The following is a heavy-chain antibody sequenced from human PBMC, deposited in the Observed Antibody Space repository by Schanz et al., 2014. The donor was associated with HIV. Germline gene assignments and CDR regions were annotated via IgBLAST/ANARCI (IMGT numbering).Heavy chain of an antibody. J-gene: IGHJ4*02. D-gene: IGHD1-1*01. CDR2: IKSKIDGGTT. CDR1: EFTFRNAW. Sequence: EVQLVESGGGLVKPGGSLRLSCAASEFTFRNAWMNWVRQAPGKGLEWVGRIKSKIDGGTTDYAAPVKGRFTISRDDSKNTLYVQMNRLKTEDTAMYFCTTDNEPYVYWGRGTLVTVSS. V-gene: IGHV3-15*01. CDR3: TTDNEPYVY.